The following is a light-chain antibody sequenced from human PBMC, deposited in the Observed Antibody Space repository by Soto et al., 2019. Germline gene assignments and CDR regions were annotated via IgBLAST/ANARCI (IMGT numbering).Light chain of an antibody. CDR3: HQYGSSPPFT. CDR2: GAS. V-gene: IGKV3-20*01. J-gene: IGKJ3*01. CDR1: QSVSSN. Sequence: EVVLTHSPVTLSLSPGERATLSCRASQSVSSNLAWYQQKPGQAPRLLIYGASTRATDIPARFSGSGSGTDFTLTISRLEPEDSAVYFCHQYGSSPPFTFGPGTKVDI.